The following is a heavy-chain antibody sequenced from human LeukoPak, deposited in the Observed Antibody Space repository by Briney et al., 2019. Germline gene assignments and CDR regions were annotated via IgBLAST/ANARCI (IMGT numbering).Heavy chain of an antibody. Sequence: SETLSLTCAVYGGSFSGYYWSWIRQPPGKGLEWIWEINHSGSTNYNPSLKSRVTISVDTSKNQFSLKLSSVTAADTAVYYCARGLYDYVYGMDVWGQGTTVTVSS. CDR3: ARGLYDYVYGMDV. CDR1: GGSFSGYY. CDR2: INHSGST. D-gene: IGHD3-16*01. V-gene: IGHV4-34*01. J-gene: IGHJ6*02.